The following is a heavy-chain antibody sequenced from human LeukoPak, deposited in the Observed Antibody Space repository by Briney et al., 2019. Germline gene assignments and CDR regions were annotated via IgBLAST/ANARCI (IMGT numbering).Heavy chain of an antibody. D-gene: IGHD5-18*01. CDR3: ARAVDTATVLDY. J-gene: IGHJ4*02. Sequence: SETLSLTCTVSGGSISSGSYFWSWIRPPAGKVLEWIGRIYTSGSTNYNPSLKSRVTISVDTSKNQFPLKLSSVTAADTAVYYCARAVDTATVLDYWGQGTLVTVSS. CDR2: IYTSGST. V-gene: IGHV4-61*02. CDR1: GGSISSGSYF.